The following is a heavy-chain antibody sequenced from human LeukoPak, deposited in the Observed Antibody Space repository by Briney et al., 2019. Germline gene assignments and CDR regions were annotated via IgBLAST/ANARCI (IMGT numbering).Heavy chain of an antibody. CDR1: GFTFSSYS. J-gene: IGHJ4*02. V-gene: IGHV3-21*01. CDR3: ARDGSSGRDY. D-gene: IGHD6-19*01. Sequence: GGSLRLSSAASGFTFSSYSINWVRQAPGKGLEWVSSISSSSSYIYYADSVKGRFTISRDNAKNSLYLQMNSLRAEDTAVYYCARDGSSGRDYWGQGTLVTVSS. CDR2: ISSSSSYI.